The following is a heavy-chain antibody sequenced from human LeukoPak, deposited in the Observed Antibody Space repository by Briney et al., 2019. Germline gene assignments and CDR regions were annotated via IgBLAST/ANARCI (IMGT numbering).Heavy chain of an antibody. CDR3: ARDKFPLVGATGDDGFDI. D-gene: IGHD1-26*01. V-gene: IGHV4-34*01. CDR2: IYHSGST. J-gene: IGHJ3*02. Sequence: ASETLSLTCAVYGGSFSGYYWSWIRQPPGKGLEWIGEIYHSGSTNYNPSLKSRVTISVDKSKNQFSLKLSSVTAADTAVYYCARDKFPLVGATGDDGFDIWGQGTMVTVSS. CDR1: GGSFSGYY.